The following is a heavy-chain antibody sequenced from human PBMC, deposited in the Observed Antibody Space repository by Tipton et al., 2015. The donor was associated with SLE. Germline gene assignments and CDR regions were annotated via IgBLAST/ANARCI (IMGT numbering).Heavy chain of an antibody. J-gene: IGHJ4*02. CDR3: ASRSGTISDY. Sequence: TLSLTCAVYGGSFSGYYWSWIRQPPGKGLEWIGEINHSGSTYYNPSLKSRVTISVDTSKNQFSLKLSSVTAADTAVYYCASRSGTISDYWGQGTLATVSS. CDR2: INHSGST. V-gene: IGHV4-34*01. CDR1: GGSFSGYY. D-gene: IGHD3-3*01.